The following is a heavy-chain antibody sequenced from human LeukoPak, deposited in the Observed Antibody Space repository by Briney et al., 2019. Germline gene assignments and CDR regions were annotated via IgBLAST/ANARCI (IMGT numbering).Heavy chain of an antibody. CDR3: ARAPIPYDRSRTDYRFDP. D-gene: IGHD3-3*01. J-gene: IGHJ5*02. Sequence: SETLSLTCSVSGGSISSYYWSWIRQPPGKGLEWIGYIYYSGSTNYNPSLKSRVTISLDTSKSHFSMKLTSVTAADTAVYYCARAPIPYDRSRTDYRFDPWGQGTLVTVAS. V-gene: IGHV4-59*01. CDR2: IYYSGST. CDR1: GGSISSYY.